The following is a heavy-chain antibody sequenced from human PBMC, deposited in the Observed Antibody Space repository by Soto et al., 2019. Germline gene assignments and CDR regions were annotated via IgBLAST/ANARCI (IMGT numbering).Heavy chain of an antibody. CDR1: GGTFSSYA. V-gene: IGHV1-69*13. CDR2: IIPIFGTA. J-gene: IGHJ6*02. CDR3: ARETYYYGSEINYYYVMDV. D-gene: IGHD3-10*01. Sequence: ASVKVSCKASGGTFSSYAISWVRQAPGQGLEWMGGIIPIFGTANYAQKFQGRVTITADESTSTAYMELSSLRSEDTAVYYCARETYYYGSEINYYYVMDVWGQGTTVTVSS.